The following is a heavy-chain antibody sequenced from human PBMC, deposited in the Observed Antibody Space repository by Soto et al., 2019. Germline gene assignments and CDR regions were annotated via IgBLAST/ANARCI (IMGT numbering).Heavy chain of an antibody. J-gene: IGHJ1*01. CDR1: GFTVSSNY. Sequence: EVQLVESGGGLIQPGGSLRLSCAASGFTVSSNYMSWVRQAPGKGLEWVSVIYSGGSTYHADSVKGRFTISRDNSKNTLYLQMNSLRAEDTAVYYCARDRVESGYPEYFQHWGQGTLSPSPQ. D-gene: IGHD3-22*01. CDR2: IYSGGST. V-gene: IGHV3-53*01. CDR3: ARDRVESGYPEYFQH.